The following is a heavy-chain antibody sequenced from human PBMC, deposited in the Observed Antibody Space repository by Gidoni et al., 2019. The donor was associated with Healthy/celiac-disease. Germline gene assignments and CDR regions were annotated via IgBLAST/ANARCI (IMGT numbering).Heavy chain of an antibody. D-gene: IGHD3-16*01. Sequence: QLQLQESGPGLVKPSATLSLTCTVSGGSISSSSYYWGWIRQPPGKGLEWIGSIYYSGSTYYNPSLKSRVTISVDTSKNQFSLKLSSVTAADTAVYYCARHYGIGADDAFDIWGQGTMVTVSS. V-gene: IGHV4-39*01. CDR2: IYYSGST. CDR1: GGSISSSSYY. CDR3: ARHYGIGADDAFDI. J-gene: IGHJ3*02.